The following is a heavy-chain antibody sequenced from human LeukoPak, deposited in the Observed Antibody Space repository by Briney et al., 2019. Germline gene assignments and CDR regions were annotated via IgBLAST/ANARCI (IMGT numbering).Heavy chain of an antibody. V-gene: IGHV3-21*01. D-gene: IGHD2-2*01. CDR1: GFTFSSYS. J-gene: IGHJ4*02. CDR3: ARVLWDIVVVPAAIDY. CDR2: ISSSSSYI. Sequence: PGGSLRLSCADSGFTFSSYSMNWVRQAPGKGLEWVSSISSSSSYIYYADSVKGRFTISRDNAKNSLYLQMNSLRAEDTAVYYCARVLWDIVVVPAAIDYWGQGTLVTVSS.